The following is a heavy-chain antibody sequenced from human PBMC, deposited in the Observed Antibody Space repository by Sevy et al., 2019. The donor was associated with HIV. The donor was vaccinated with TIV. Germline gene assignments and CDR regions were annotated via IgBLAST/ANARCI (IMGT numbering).Heavy chain of an antibody. D-gene: IGHD2-2*01. CDR2: INPNSGGT. J-gene: IGHJ5*02. CDR3: ARVVEGIVVVPAATNNWFDP. V-gene: IGHV1-2*02. Sequence: ASVKVSCKASGYTFTGYYMHWVRQAPGQGLESMGWINPNSGGTNYAQKFQGRVTMTRDTSISTAYMELSRLRSDDTAVYYCARVVEGIVVVPAATNNWFDPWGQGTLVTVSS. CDR1: GYTFTGYY.